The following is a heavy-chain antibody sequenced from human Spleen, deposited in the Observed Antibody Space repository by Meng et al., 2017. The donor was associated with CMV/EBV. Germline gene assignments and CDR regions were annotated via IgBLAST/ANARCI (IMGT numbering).Heavy chain of an antibody. Sequence: QVQRVQSGAEVTKPGASVKVSCKTSGYTFTSHDINWFRQATGQGLEWMGWMNPNSGATGYTQTFQGRVTMTRDTSINTAYMELRSLRSDDSAVYYCARAGAAVTTHFDIWGQGTLVTVSS. CDR2: MNPNSGAT. J-gene: IGHJ4*02. V-gene: IGHV1-8*01. CDR3: ARAGAAVTTHFDI. D-gene: IGHD4-17*01. CDR1: GYTFTSHD.